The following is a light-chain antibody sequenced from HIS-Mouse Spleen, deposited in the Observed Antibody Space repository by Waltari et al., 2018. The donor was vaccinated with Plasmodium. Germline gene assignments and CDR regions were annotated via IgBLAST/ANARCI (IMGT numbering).Light chain of an antibody. CDR1: NLGSKR. J-gene: IGLJ2*01. Sequence: SYVLPQPPSVSVAPGQTARITCGGNNLGSKRVHRYQQKPGQAPVLVVYDDDNRPSGIPERFSGSNSGNTATLTISRVEAGDEADYYCQVWDSSSDHVVFGGGTKLTVL. V-gene: IGLV3-21*02. CDR3: QVWDSSSDHVV. CDR2: DDD.